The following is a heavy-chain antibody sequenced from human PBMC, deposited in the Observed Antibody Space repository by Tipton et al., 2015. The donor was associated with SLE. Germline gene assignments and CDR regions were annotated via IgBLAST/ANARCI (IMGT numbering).Heavy chain of an antibody. CDR2: IYYSGST. J-gene: IGHJ4*02. V-gene: IGHV4-39*07. CDR1: GGSISSSSYY. D-gene: IGHD3-22*01. Sequence: TLSLTCTVSGGSISSSSYYWGWIRQPPGKGLEWIGSIYYSGSTYYNPSLKSRVTISVDTSKNQFSLKLSSVTAADTAVYYCARRTMIVGRFDYWGQGTLVTVSS. CDR3: ARRTMIVGRFDY.